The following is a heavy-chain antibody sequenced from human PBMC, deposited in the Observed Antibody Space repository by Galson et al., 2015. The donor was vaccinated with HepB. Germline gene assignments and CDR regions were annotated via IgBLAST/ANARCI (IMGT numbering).Heavy chain of an antibody. CDR3: ARVYGSGSYGYGMDV. CDR1: GFTLSTYS. D-gene: IGHD3-10*01. V-gene: IGHV3-21*01. CDR2: ISSSSLYV. Sequence: SLRLSCASSGFTLSTYSMNWVRQAPGKGLEWVSSISSSSLYVYYADSVRGRFTVSRDNAKNSHYLQMNSLSAEDTAVYYCARVYGSGSYGYGMDVWGKGALVTVSS. J-gene: IGHJ6*04.